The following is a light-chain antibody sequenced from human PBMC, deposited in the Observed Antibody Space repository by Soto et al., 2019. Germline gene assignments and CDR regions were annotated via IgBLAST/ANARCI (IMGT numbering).Light chain of an antibody. CDR3: QQYNNWPPYT. Sequence: EIVMTQSPATLSVSPGERATLSCRASQSVSSNLAWYQQKPGQAPRLLIYGASTRATRIPARFSGSGSGTEFTLIISSLQYEDFAVYYCQQYNNWPPYTFGQGTKLEIK. CDR2: GAS. J-gene: IGKJ2*01. V-gene: IGKV3-15*01. CDR1: QSVSSN.